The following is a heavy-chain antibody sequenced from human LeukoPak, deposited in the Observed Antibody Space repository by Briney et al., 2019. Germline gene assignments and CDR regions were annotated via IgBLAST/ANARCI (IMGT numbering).Heavy chain of an antibody. CDR2: IYYSGST. J-gene: IGHJ4*02. Sequence: SVTLSLTCTVSGGSISSGGYYWSWIRQHPGKGLEWIGYIYYSGSTYYNPSLKSRVTISVDTSKNQFSLKLSSVTAADTAAYYCAREDGGAVKYWGQGTLVTVSS. CDR3: AREDGGAVKY. CDR1: GGSISSGGYY. D-gene: IGHD3-16*01. V-gene: IGHV4-31*03.